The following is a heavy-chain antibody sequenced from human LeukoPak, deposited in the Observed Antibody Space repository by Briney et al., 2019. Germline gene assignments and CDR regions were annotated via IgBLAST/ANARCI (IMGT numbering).Heavy chain of an antibody. V-gene: IGHV4-59*08. CDR3: ASMDSSVLRPPLK. CDR1: GGAISSYY. Sequence: SETLSLTCTVSGGAISSYYWSWIRQPPGKGLEWIGYIYYSGSTDYNPSLKSRVTISVDTSKNQFSLKLTSVTAADTAVYYCASMDSSVLRPPLKWGQGTLVTVSS. J-gene: IGHJ4*02. CDR2: IYYSGST. D-gene: IGHD6-19*01.